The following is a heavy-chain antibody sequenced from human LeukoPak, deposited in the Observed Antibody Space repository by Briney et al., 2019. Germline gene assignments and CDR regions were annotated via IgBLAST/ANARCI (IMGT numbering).Heavy chain of an antibody. CDR1: GFTFSSYE. V-gene: IGHV3-48*03. CDR2: ISSSGSTI. CDR3: ARNVYNFDY. D-gene: IGHD3-10*02. Sequence: PAGSLTLSCAASGFTFSSYEMNCVRQPPGKGLEWVSYISSSGSTIYYADSVQGRFTISRDNAQNSLYLQMSSLRAEDTAVYYCARNVYNFDYWGQGTLVTVSS. J-gene: IGHJ4*02.